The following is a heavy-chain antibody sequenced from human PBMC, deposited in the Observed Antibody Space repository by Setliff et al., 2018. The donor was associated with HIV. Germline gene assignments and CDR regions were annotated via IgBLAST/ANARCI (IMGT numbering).Heavy chain of an antibody. Sequence: GGSLRLSCTASGFAFNTYTMNWVRQDPGKGLEWVSSISSSSSFIYYADSVRGRFTVSRDNAKNSLYLQMISLRVEDTAIYYCASFPTITASQDVFDIWGHGTMVTVSS. V-gene: IGHV3-21*01. J-gene: IGHJ3*02. CDR3: ASFPTITASQDVFDI. CDR2: ISSSSSFI. D-gene: IGHD4-4*01. CDR1: GFAFNTYT.